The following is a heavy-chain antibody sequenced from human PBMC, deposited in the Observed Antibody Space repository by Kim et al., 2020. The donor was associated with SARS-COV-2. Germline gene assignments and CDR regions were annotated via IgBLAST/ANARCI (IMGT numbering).Heavy chain of an antibody. D-gene: IGHD6-13*01. CDR2: ISYDGSNK. CDR1: GFTFSSYG. V-gene: IGHV3-33*05. Sequence: GGSLRLSCAASGFTFSSYGMHWVRQAPGKGLEWVAVISYDGSNKYYADSVKGRFTISRDNSKNTLYLQMNSLRAADTAVYYCARDQQGIAAAGIVYWGQG. CDR3: ARDQQGIAAAGIVY. J-gene: IGHJ4*02.